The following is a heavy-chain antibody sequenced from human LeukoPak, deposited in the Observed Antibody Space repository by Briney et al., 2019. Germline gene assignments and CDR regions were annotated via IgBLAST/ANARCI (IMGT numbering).Heavy chain of an antibody. V-gene: IGHV4-38-2*02. CDR1: GYSISSGFY. CDR3: ARGVGLTQGGTFDY. J-gene: IGHJ4*02. Sequence: SETLSLTCTVSGYSISSGFYWGWIRQPPGKRPEWIGSIYHSGSTHYNSSLKSRVTISVDTSKNQLSLKLSSVTAADTAVYYCARGVGLTQGGTFDYWGQGTLVTVSS. D-gene: IGHD1-1*01. CDR2: IYHSGST.